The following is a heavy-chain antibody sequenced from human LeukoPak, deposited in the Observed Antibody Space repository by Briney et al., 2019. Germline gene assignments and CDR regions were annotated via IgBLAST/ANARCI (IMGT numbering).Heavy chain of an antibody. D-gene: IGHD1-7*01. CDR3: ATAGGTEPVDY. CDR1: GYTFTDYY. Sequence: ASVKVSCKASGYTFTDYYMHWVRQAPGQGLEWMGWINPNSGGTNYAQKFQGRVTMTRDTSINTAYMELSRLRPDDTAVYYCATAGGTEPVDYWGQGTLVTVSS. CDR2: INPNSGGT. V-gene: IGHV1-2*02. J-gene: IGHJ4*02.